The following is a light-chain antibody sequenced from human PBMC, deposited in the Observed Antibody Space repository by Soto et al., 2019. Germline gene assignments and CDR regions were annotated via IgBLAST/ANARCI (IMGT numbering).Light chain of an antibody. CDR2: DVS. V-gene: IGLV2-11*01. CDR3: CSYAGSYILV. CDR1: SSDVGGYNY. Sequence: QSVLTQPRSVSGSPGQSVTISCTGTSSDVGGYNYVSWYQQNPDKAPKVMIYDVSKRPSGVPDRFSGSKSGNTASLTISGLQAEDEADYYCCSYAGSYILVFGGGTKVTVL. J-gene: IGLJ2*01.